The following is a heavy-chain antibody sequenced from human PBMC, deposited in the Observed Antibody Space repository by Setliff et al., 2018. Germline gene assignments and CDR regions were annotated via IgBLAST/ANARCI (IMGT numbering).Heavy chain of an antibody. J-gene: IGHJ4*02. D-gene: IGHD3-22*01. CDR3: ARSAWGSSGYYPYYFDY. Sequence: GESLKISCKGSGYSFTTYWIGWVRQMPGKGLEWMGIIYPGDSDTRHSPSFQGHVTISADKPITTAYLQWSSLKASDTAMYYCARSAWGSSGYYPYYFDYWGQGTLVTVSS. CDR2: IYPGDSDT. V-gene: IGHV5-51*04. CDR1: GYSFTTYW.